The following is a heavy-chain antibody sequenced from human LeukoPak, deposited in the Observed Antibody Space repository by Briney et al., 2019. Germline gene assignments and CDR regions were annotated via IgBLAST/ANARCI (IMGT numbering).Heavy chain of an antibody. V-gene: IGHV4-30-4*01. J-gene: IGHJ5*02. D-gene: IGHD3-10*02. CDR1: GGSISSGDYY. CDR3: ARDCSGATYHHRTPHNWFDP. Sequence: SQTLSLTCTVSGGSISSGDYYWSWIRQPPGKGLEWIGYIYYSGSTYYNPSLKSRVTISVDTSKNQLSLKLSSVTAADTAVYYCARDCSGATYHHRTPHNWFDPWGQGTLVTVSS. CDR2: IYYSGST.